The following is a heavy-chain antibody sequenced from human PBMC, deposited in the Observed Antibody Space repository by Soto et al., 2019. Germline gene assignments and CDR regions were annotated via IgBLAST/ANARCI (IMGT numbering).Heavy chain of an antibody. CDR2: INHSGST. CDR1: GGSFSGYY. J-gene: IGHJ4*02. D-gene: IGHD3-16*02. Sequence: SETLSLTCAVYGGSFSGYYWSWIRQPPGKGLEWIGEINHSGSTNYNPSLKSRVTISVDTSKNQFSLKLSSVTAADTAVYYCANTGGLNRIGYRFDYWGKGTLVTVSS. V-gene: IGHV4-34*01. CDR3: ANTGGLNRIGYRFDY.